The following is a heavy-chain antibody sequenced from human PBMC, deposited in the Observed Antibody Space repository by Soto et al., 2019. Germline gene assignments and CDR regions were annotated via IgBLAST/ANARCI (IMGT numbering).Heavy chain of an antibody. CDR1: GFTFSNYA. V-gene: IGHV3-23*01. CDR3: ANSRGDFWRGYFSYYYCGMHV. D-gene: IGHD3-3*01. Sequence: EVQLLESGGGLVQPGGSLRLSCAASGFTFSNYAMSWVRQAPGEGLEWVSTISGSGGTTYYADSVKGRFTISRDISKNTLYLQMNSRRAEDMAVYYCANSRGDFWRGYFSYYYCGMHVWCQGTTVTVS. CDR2: ISGSGGTT. J-gene: IGHJ6*02.